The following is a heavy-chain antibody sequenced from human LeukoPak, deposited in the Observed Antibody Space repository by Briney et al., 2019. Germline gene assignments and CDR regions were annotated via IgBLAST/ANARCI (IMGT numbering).Heavy chain of an antibody. CDR1: GFTFSSYA. Sequence: GGSLRLSCAASGFTFSSYAMSWVRQAPGKGLEWVSAISGSGGSTYYADSVKGRFTISRDNSKNTLYLQMNSLRAEDTAVYYCSSRSEVVAATRVDYWGQGTLVTVSS. CDR3: SSRSEVVAATRVDY. CDR2: ISGSGGST. V-gene: IGHV3-23*01. D-gene: IGHD2-15*01. J-gene: IGHJ4*02.